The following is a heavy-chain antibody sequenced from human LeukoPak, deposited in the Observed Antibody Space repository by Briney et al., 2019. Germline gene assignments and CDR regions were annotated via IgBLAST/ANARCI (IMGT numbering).Heavy chain of an antibody. CDR2: IYPGDSDT. V-gene: IGHV5-51*01. D-gene: IGHD6-6*01. CDR3: ARKYSRSSSLVDY. CDR1: GSSFTTYW. J-gene: IGHJ4*02. Sequence: GASLKISCKGSGSSFTTYWISWVRQMPGKGLEWMGIIYPGDSDTRYSPSFQGQVTISVDQSISTAYLQWSSLKASDTSMYYCARKYSRSSSLVDYWGQGTLVTVSS.